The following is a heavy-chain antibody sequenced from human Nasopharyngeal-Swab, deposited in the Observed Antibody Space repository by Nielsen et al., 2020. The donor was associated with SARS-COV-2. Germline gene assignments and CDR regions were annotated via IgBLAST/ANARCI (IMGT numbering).Heavy chain of an antibody. CDR3: TRFFPGSL. CDR1: GFTFGDYA. D-gene: IGHD2-15*01. V-gene: IGHV3-49*03. J-gene: IGHJ4*02. CDR2: IRSKAYGGTT. Sequence: GESLKISCTASGFTFGDYAMSWFRQAPGKGLEWVGFIRSKAYGGTTEYAASVKGRFTISRGDSKSIAYLQMNSLKTEDTAVYYCTRFFPGSLWGQGTLVTVSS.